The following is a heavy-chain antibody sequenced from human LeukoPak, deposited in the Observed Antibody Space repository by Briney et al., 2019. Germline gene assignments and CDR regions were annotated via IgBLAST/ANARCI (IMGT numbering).Heavy chain of an antibody. J-gene: IGHJ4*02. D-gene: IGHD4-11*01. CDR3: ARGYYDYSNYEFDY. V-gene: IGHV1-2*06. CDR2: INPNSGGT. CDR1: GYTFTGYY. Sequence: ASVKVSCKASGYTFTGYYMHWVRQAPGQGLEWMARINPNSGGTNYAQKFQGRVTMTRDTSISTAYMELSRLRSDDTAVYYCARGYYDYSNYEFDYWGQGTLVTVSS.